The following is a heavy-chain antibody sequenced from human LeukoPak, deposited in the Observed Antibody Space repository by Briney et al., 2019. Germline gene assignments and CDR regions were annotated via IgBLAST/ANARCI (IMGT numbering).Heavy chain of an antibody. V-gene: IGHV3-74*01. CDR1: GFTFSNYW. Sequence: GGSLRLSCAASGFTFSNYWMHWVRQAPGKGLVWVSRINSDGISTCYADSVKGRFTVSRDNAKKTLYLQMNSLRAEDTAVYYCARDVGNFDYWGQGTLVTVSS. CDR2: INSDGIST. CDR3: ARDVGNFDY. J-gene: IGHJ4*02.